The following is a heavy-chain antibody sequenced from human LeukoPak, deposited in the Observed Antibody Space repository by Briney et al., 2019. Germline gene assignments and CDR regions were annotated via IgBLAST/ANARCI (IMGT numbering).Heavy chain of an antibody. CDR2: IRGSGSST. V-gene: IGHV3-23*01. D-gene: IGHD3-22*01. Sequence: GGSLRLSCAASGFTFSSYAINWVRQAPGKGLEWVSAIRGSGSSTYYADSVKGRFTISRDNSKNTLYLQMNSLRAEDTAVYYCARPDSSGYFNYWGQGTLVTVSS. J-gene: IGHJ4*02. CDR1: GFTFSSYA. CDR3: ARPDSSGYFNY.